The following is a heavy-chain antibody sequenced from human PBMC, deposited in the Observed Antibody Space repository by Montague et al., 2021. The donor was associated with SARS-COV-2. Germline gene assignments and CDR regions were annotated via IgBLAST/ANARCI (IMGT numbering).Heavy chain of an antibody. Sequence: SLRLSCAASGFTFSGSPMSWVRQAPGKGLEWVSVIHSGGRSSYYGKSVEGRFTVSRDNSKNTVYLQMNNLRAEDTAVYYCAKVGDLMAGYSLVNLDNWGQGTRV. CDR2: IHSGGRSS. J-gene: IGHJ4*02. D-gene: IGHD3-9*01. V-gene: IGHV3-23*03. CDR3: AKVGDLMAGYSLVNLDN. CDR1: GFTFSGSP.